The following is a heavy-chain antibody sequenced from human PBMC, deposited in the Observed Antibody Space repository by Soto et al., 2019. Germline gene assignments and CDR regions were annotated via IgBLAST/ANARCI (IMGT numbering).Heavy chain of an antibody. D-gene: IGHD4-17*01. CDR1: GFTFSSYW. V-gene: IGHV3-7*01. CDR2: IKQDGSEK. CDR3: ARDDYALYYYYMDV. Sequence: PGGSLRLSCAASGFTFSSYWMSWVRQAPGKGLEWVANIKQDGSEKYYVDSVKGRFTISRDNAKNSLYLQMNSLRAEDTAVYYCARDDYALYYYYMDVWGKGTTVTVSS. J-gene: IGHJ6*03.